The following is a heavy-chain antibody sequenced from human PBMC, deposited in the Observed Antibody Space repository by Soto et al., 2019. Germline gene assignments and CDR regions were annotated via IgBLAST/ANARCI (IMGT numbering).Heavy chain of an antibody. V-gene: IGHV3-30-3*01. CDR1: GFTFSSYA. CDR3: ATLSVSGSYSAPDY. D-gene: IGHD1-26*01. CDR2: ISYDGSNK. J-gene: IGHJ4*02. Sequence: XXSLRLAFAASGFTFSSYAMHWVPQAPGKGLEWVAVISYDGSNKYYADSVKGRFTISRDNSKNTLYLQMNSLRAEDTAVYYCATLSVSGSYSAPDYWGQGTLVTVSS.